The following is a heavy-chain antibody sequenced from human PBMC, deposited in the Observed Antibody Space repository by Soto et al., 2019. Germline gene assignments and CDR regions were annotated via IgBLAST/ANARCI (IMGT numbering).Heavy chain of an antibody. CDR2: ISYDGSNK. V-gene: IGHV3-30-3*01. D-gene: IGHD6-13*01. CDR1: GFTFSSYG. J-gene: IGHJ6*02. Sequence: PGGSLRLSCAASGFTFSSYGMHWVRQAPGKGLEWVAVISYDGSNKYYADSVKGRFTISRDNSKNTLYLQMNSLRAEDTAVYYCARGYVAAAGLYYYGMDVWGQGTTVTVSS. CDR3: ARGYVAAAGLYYYGMDV.